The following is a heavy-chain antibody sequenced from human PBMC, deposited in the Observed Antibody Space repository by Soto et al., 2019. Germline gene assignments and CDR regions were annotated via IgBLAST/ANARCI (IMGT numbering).Heavy chain of an antibody. J-gene: IGHJ3*02. CDR1: GGSISSYY. Sequence: SETLSLTCTVSGGSISSYYWSWIRQPPGKGLGWIGYIYYSGSTNYNPSLKSRVTISVDTSKNQFSLKLSSVTAADTAVYYCAREKRGVDAFDIWGQGTMVTVSS. V-gene: IGHV4-59*01. D-gene: IGHD3-10*01. CDR3: AREKRGVDAFDI. CDR2: IYYSGST.